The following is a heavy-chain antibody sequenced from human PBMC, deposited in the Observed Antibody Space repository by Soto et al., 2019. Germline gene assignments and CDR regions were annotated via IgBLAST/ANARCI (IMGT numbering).Heavy chain of an antibody. CDR2: MNPNSGNT. V-gene: IGHV1-8*01. CDR1: GYTFTSYD. J-gene: IGHJ4*02. D-gene: IGHD4-17*01. CDR3: ARGPVTSEVFCDY. Sequence: GASVKVSFKASGYTFTSYDINWVRQATGQGLEWMGWMNPNSGNTGYAQKFQGRVTMTRNTSISTAYMELSSLRSEDTAVYYCARGPVTSEVFCDYRGQGTLVTVSS.